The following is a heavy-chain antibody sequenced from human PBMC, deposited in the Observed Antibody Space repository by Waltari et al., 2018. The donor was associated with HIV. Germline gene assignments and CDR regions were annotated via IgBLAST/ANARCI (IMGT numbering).Heavy chain of an antibody. J-gene: IGHJ3*02. CDR3: ARFGYLDAFDI. D-gene: IGHD5-18*01. Sequence: QVQLQESGPGLVKPSQTLSLTCTVSVGPISRRGSYWTWIRQHPGKGLEWIGYIYYSGSTYYNPSLKSLVTISVDTSKNQFSLKLSSVTAADTAVYYCARFGYLDAFDIWGQGTMVTVSS. V-gene: IGHV4-31*01. CDR2: IYYSGST. CDR1: VGPISRRGSY.